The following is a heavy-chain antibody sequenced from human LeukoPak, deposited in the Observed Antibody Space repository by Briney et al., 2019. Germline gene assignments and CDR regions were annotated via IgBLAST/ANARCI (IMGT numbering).Heavy chain of an antibody. J-gene: IGHJ6*03. D-gene: IGHD2-2*01. Sequence: GGSLRLSCAASGFTFSSYWMSWVRQAPGEGLEWVANIKLDGSEKYYVDSVKGRFTISRDNAKNSLYLQMNSLGAEDTAVYYCAKEVVPAARNYYYYMDVWGKGTTVTVSS. CDR2: IKLDGSEK. V-gene: IGHV3-7*01. CDR1: GFTFSSYW. CDR3: AKEVVPAARNYYYYMDV.